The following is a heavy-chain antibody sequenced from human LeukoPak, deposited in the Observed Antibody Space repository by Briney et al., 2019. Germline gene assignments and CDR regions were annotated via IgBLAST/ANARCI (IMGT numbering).Heavy chain of an antibody. D-gene: IGHD5-12*01. V-gene: IGHV4-39*01. CDR3: ARSGLSGYDLNWFDP. CDR2: IYYSGST. J-gene: IGHJ5*02. CDR1: GGSINSSSYY. Sequence: SETLSPTCTVSGGSINSSSYYWGWIRQPPGKGLKYIGSIYYSGSTYYNPSLKSRVTISVDTSKNQFSLKLSSVTAADTAVYYCARSGLSGYDLNWFDPWGQGTLVTVSS.